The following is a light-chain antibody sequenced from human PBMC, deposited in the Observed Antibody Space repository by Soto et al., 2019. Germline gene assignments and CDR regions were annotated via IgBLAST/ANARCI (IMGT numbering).Light chain of an antibody. Sequence: DIQMTQSPSTLSASVGYSVTITCRASQSISSWLAWYQQKPGKAPKLLFYKASSLESGVPSRFSGSGSGTEFTLTISSLQPDVFATYYCQQYNSYSTFGQGTKLEIK. V-gene: IGKV1-5*03. J-gene: IGKJ2*01. CDR2: KAS. CDR3: QQYNSYST. CDR1: QSISSW.